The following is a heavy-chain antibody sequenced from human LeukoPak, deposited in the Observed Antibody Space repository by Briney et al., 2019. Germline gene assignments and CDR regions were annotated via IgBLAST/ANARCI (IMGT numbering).Heavy chain of an antibody. V-gene: IGHV3-23*01. CDR2: ISGSGGST. Sequence: GGSLRLSCADSGFMFSDYYMTWIRQAPGKGLEWVSAISGSGGSTYYADSVKGRFTISRDNSKNTLYLQMNSLRAEDTAVYYCAKDHLKGGSYYHLWFDPWGQGTLVTVSS. D-gene: IGHD1-26*01. CDR1: GFMFSDYY. J-gene: IGHJ5*02. CDR3: AKDHLKGGSYYHLWFDP.